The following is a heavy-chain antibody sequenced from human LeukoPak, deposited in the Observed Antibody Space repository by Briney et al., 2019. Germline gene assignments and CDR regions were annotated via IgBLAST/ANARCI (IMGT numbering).Heavy chain of an antibody. CDR3: AREASTMIVAPTDAFDI. V-gene: IGHV1-18*01. J-gene: IGHJ3*02. CDR2: ISAYNGNT. D-gene: IGHD3-22*01. CDR1: GYTLTSYG. Sequence: ASVKVSCKASGYTLTSYGISWVRQAPGQGLEWMGWISAYNGNTNYAQKLQGRVTMTTDTSTSTAYMELRSLRSDDTAVYYCAREASTMIVAPTDAFDIWGQGAMVTVSS.